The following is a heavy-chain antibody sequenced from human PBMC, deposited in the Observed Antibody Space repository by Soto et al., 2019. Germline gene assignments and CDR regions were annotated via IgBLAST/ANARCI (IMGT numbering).Heavy chain of an antibody. V-gene: IGHV4-59*01. CDR1: GGSISSYY. Sequence: SETLSLTCTVSGGSISSYYCSWMRQPPGRGLEWIGNIYSSGSTNYNPSLKSRVTISVDTSKNQVSLNLNAVTAADTAVYYCAREYYDFWSTTYSYYGMDVWGQGTTVTVSS. CDR3: AREYYDFWSTTYSYYGMDV. J-gene: IGHJ6*02. CDR2: IYSSGST. D-gene: IGHD3-3*01.